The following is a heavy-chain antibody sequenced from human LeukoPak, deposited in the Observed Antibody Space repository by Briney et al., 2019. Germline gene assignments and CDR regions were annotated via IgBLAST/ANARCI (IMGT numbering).Heavy chain of an antibody. CDR1: GGSFSGYY. J-gene: IGHJ4*02. CDR2: INHSGST. V-gene: IGHV4-34*01. Sequence: PSETLSLTCAVYGGSFSGYYWSWIRQPPGKGLEWIGEINHSGSTNYNPSLKSRVTISVDTSKNQFSLKLSSVTAADTAVYYCAREPYSSGWYSDYWGQGTLVTVSS. D-gene: IGHD6-19*01. CDR3: AREPYSSGWYSDY.